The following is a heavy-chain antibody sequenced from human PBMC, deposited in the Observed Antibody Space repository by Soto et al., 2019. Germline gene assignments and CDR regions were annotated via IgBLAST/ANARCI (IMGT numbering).Heavy chain of an antibody. J-gene: IGHJ6*02. D-gene: IGHD3-3*01. CDR2: ISYDGSNK. V-gene: IGHV3-30-3*01. Sequence: PGGSLRLSCAASGFTFSSYAMHWVRQAPGKGLEWVAVISYDGSNKYYADSVKGRFTISRDNSKNTLYLQMNSLRAEDTAVYYCARDRPGGYDFWSDPIVGYYGMDVWGQGTTVTVSS. CDR3: ARDRPGGYDFWSDPIVGYYGMDV. CDR1: GFTFSSYA.